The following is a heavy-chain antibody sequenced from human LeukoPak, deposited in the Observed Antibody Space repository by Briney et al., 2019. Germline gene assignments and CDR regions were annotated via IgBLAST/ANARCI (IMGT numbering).Heavy chain of an antibody. J-gene: IGHJ4*02. CDR1: GYSFTSNY. CDR2: IYPRDGST. Sequence: ASVKVSCKASGYSFTSNYIHWVRQAPGQGLEWMGMIYPRDGSTSYAQKFQSRVTVTRDTSTSTVHMELSGLRSEDTAVYYCARDQEAFDYWGQGTLVTVSS. CDR3: ARDQEAFDY. V-gene: IGHV1-46*01.